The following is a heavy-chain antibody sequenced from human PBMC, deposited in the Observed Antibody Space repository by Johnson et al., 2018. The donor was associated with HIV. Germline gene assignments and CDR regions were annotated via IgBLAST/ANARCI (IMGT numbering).Heavy chain of an antibody. Sequence: QEQLVESGGGLVQPGGSLRLSCAASGFTFSSYGMHWVRQAPGKGLEWVAVISYDGSNKYYADSVKGRFTISRDNSKNTLYLQMNSLKTEDTAVYYCTTDGRIPMAHHDAFDVWGQGTMVTVSS. CDR3: TTDGRIPMAHHDAFDV. CDR2: ISYDGSNK. J-gene: IGHJ3*01. V-gene: IGHV3-30*03. D-gene: IGHD6-19*01. CDR1: GFTFSSYG.